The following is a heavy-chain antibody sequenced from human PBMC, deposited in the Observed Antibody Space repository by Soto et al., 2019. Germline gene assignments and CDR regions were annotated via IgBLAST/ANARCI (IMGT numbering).Heavy chain of an antibody. V-gene: IGHV1-46*03. Sequence: ASVKVSCKASGYTLIMYYIHWMRQAPGQGLEWMGIINPSGGSTSYAQKFQGRVTMTRDTSTSTVYMELSSLRSEDTAVYYCARDAMDYDILTGYPYYWGQGTLVTVSS. CDR2: INPSGGST. CDR1: GYTLIMYY. J-gene: IGHJ4*02. CDR3: ARDAMDYDILTGYPYY. D-gene: IGHD3-9*01.